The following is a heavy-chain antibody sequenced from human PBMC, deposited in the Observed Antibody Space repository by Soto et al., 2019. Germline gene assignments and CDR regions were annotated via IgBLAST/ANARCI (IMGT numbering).Heavy chain of an antibody. CDR1: GYTFTSYA. CDR3: ARGDWLVTTLDY. J-gene: IGHJ4*02. Sequence: ASVKVSCKASGYTFTSYAMHWVRQAPGQRLEWMGWINAGNGNTKYSQKFQGRVTITRDTSASTAYMELSSLRSEDTAVYYCARGDWLVTTLDYWGQGTLVTVSS. D-gene: IGHD4-17*01. V-gene: IGHV1-3*01. CDR2: INAGNGNT.